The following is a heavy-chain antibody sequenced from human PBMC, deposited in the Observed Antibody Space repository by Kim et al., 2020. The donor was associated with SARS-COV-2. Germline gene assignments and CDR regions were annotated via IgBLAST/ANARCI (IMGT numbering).Heavy chain of an antibody. CDR1: GFTFSSYS. D-gene: IGHD3-10*01. CDR2: ISSSSSYI. V-gene: IGHV3-21*01. Sequence: GGSLRLSCAASGFTFSSYSMNWVRQAPGKGLEWVSSISSSSSYIYYADSVKGRFTISRDNAKNSLYLQMNSLRAEDTAVYYCARVQSGAYYYGMDVWGQGTTVTVSS. CDR3: ARVQSGAYYYGMDV. J-gene: IGHJ6*02.